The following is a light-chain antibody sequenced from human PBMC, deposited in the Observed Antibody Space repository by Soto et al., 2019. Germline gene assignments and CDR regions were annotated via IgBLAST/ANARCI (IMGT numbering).Light chain of an antibody. Sequence: DIQMTQSPSTLSASAGDRVTITCRASQRISRWLAWYQQKPGKAPKLLSYKASSLESGVPSRFSGSGSGTEVTLTISSLQPDDFATYYCQQYNTYSWTVGQGTKVEIK. CDR3: QQYNTYSWT. J-gene: IGKJ1*01. CDR2: KAS. V-gene: IGKV1-5*03. CDR1: QRISRW.